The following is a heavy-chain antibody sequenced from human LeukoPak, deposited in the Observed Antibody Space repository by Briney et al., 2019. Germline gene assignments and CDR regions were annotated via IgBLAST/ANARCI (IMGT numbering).Heavy chain of an antibody. J-gene: IGHJ4*02. Sequence: TGGSLRLSCAASGFTFSSYARRCVRQAPRKGLGRMSSITPSGRSTYYAGSVKGQFTISRDNSKNTVYLQMNSLRAEDTAVYYCAKDRPNYYDSSGHYYRRNGDYWGQGTLVTVSS. D-gene: IGHD3-22*01. CDR3: AKDRPNYYDSSGHYYRRNGDY. CDR1: GFTFSSYA. V-gene: IGHV3-23*01. CDR2: ITPSGRST.